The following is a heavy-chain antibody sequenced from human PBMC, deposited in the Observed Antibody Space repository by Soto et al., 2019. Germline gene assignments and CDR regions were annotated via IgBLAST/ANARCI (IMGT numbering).Heavy chain of an antibody. D-gene: IGHD2-21*02. V-gene: IGHV4-31*03. J-gene: IGHJ5*02. CDR3: AREYGDQKWLDP. Sequence: PSETLSLTCTVSGGSISSGGYYWSWTRQHPGKGLEWNGYMDYIRSTYYNPPLKSRISISLDMSNNQFALRLSSVTAVDTPVSYCAREYGDQKWLDPSGQGTLVTVSS. CDR1: GGSISSGGYY. CDR2: MDYIRST.